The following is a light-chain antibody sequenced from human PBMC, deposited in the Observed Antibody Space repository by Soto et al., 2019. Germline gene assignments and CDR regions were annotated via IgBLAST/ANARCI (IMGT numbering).Light chain of an antibody. CDR1: QSISTW. Sequence: DIQMTQSPSTLSASVGDRVTITCRASQSISTWLAWYQQKPGKAPNLLIYAASSLHSGAPPRFSGSGSGTEFTLTIASLQPDDFATYYCQQYNIHSTFGQGTKLEIK. V-gene: IGKV1-5*01. CDR2: AAS. CDR3: QQYNIHST. J-gene: IGKJ2*01.